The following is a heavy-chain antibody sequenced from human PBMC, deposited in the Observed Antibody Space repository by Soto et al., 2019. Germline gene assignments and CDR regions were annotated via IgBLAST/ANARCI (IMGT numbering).Heavy chain of an antibody. CDR2: LYDVDGS. J-gene: IGHJ3*01. V-gene: IGHV3-53*01. CDR3: ATWHEREHAYDV. CDR1: GLTISGKKY. Sequence: DVQLVESGGGLIQPGESLRLSCAAFGLTISGKKYVAWVRQAPGKGLEWVSALYDVDGSFYPDSVKGRFTTSSDSSKTTVYLQINDLRPDDTAVYYCATWHEREHAYDVWGQGTTVTVSS. D-gene: IGHD1-1*01.